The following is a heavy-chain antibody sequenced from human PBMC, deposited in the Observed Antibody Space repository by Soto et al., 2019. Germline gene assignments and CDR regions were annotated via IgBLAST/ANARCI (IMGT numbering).Heavy chain of an antibody. V-gene: IGHV5-51*01. CDR3: ARWSYAFDS. CDR2: IYPVNSET. D-gene: IGHD1-26*01. CDR1: GYNFAPYR. J-gene: IGHJ4*02. Sequence: GESLKISCTASGYNFAPYRIGWVRQMPGKGLEWVALIYPVNSETRYSPSFQGQVTISADNSINTVYLQWRSLRASDTAMYYCARWSYAFDSWGPGTLVTVSS.